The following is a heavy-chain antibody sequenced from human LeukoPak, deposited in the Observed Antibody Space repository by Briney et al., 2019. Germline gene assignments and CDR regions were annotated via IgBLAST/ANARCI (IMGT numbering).Heavy chain of an antibody. V-gene: IGHV6-1*01. Sequence: SQTLSLTCAISGDSVSSTSASWNWIRQSPSRGLEWLGRTYYRSKWYNEYAISVKSRITISPDTSKNQFSLQLNSVTPEDTAVYYCARHSKYYYDSSGSYVGYFQHWGQGTLVTVSS. J-gene: IGHJ1*01. CDR3: ARHSKYYYDSSGSYVGYFQH. D-gene: IGHD3-22*01. CDR1: GDSVSSTSAS. CDR2: TYYRSKWYN.